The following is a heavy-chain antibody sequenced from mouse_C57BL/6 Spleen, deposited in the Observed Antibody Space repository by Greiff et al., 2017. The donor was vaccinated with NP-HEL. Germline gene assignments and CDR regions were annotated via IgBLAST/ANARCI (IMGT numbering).Heavy chain of an antibody. D-gene: IGHD3-2*02. CDR1: GYTFTDYY. CDR2: INPNNGGT. V-gene: IGHV1-26*01. CDR3: ARYGETAQAYYAMDY. Sequence: VQLQQSGPELVKPGASVKISCKASGYTFTDYYMNWVKQSHGKSLEWIGDINPNNGGTSYNQKFKGKATLTVDKSSSTAYMELRSLTSEDSAVYYCARYGETAQAYYAMDYWGQGTSVTVSS. J-gene: IGHJ4*01.